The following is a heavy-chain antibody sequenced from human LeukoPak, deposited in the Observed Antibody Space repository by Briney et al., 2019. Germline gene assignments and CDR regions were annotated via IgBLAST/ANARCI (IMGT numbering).Heavy chain of an antibody. CDR1: GFTFSDYC. CDR3: ARDRYCSSTSCYSMGGMDV. J-gene: IGHJ6*04. CDR2: ISSSSSYT. V-gene: IGHV3-11*06. D-gene: IGHD2-2*01. Sequence: PGGSLRLSCAASGFTFSDYCMSWIRQAPGKGLEWVSYISSSSSYTNYADSVKGRFTISRDNAKNSLYLRMNSLRAEDTAVYYCARDRYCSSTSCYSMGGMDVWGKGTTVTVSS.